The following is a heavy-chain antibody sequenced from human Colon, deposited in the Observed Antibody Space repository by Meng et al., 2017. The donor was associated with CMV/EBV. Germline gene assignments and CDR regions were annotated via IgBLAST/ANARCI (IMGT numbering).Heavy chain of an antibody. J-gene: IGHJ6*02. CDR2: IRSKANSYAT. CDR1: GLTFSGSA. Sequence: GESLKISCAASGLTFSGSAMHWVRQASGKGLEWVGRIRSKANSYATAYAASVKGRFTISRDDSKNTAYLQMNSLRAEDTAVYYCARSLHHYYYYGMDVWGQGTTVTVSS. CDR3: ARSLHHYYYYGMDV. D-gene: IGHD4-11*01. V-gene: IGHV3-73*01.